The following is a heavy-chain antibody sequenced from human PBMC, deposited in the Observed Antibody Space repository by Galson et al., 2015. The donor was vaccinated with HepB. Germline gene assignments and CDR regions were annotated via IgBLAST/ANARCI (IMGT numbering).Heavy chain of an antibody. D-gene: IGHD5-12*01. V-gene: IGHV3-21*01. CDR1: GFTFSSYS. J-gene: IGHJ4*02. CDR2: ISSSSSYI. CDR3: ARDLYSGYDQGPH. Sequence: SLRLSCAASGFTFSSYSMNWVRQAPGKGLEWVSSISSSSSYIYYADSVKGRFTISRDNAKNSLYLQMNSLRAEDTAVYYCARDLYSGYDQGPHWGQGTLVTVSS.